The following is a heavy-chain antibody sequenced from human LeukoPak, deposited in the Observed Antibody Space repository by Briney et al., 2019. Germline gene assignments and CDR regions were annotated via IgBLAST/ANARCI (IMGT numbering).Heavy chain of an antibody. J-gene: IGHJ4*02. V-gene: IGHV1-58*01. CDR1: GFTFSNSA. CDR2: IVVGSGNT. Sequence: ASVKVSCKASGFTFSNSAVQWVRQARGQRLEWIGWIVVGSGNTNYAQKFRERVTITRDMSTSTAYMELSSLRSEDTAVYYCTSDPTFYSGRYCFDYWGQGTLVTVSS. CDR3: TSDPTFYSGRYCFDY. D-gene: IGHD1-26*01.